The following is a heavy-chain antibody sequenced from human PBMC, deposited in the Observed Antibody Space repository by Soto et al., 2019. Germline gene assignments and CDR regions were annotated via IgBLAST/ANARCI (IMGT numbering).Heavy chain of an antibody. D-gene: IGHD1-1*01. CDR3: ARDGKGAAYTHGPYYFDY. CDR2: ITSTSSAI. J-gene: IGHJ4*02. Sequence: GESLKISCAASGFPFSLYSMNWVRQAPGKGLEWISYITSTSSAINYADSVRGRFTISRDNAMRSLFLHMNSLRDEDTAVYYCARDGKGAAYTHGPYYFDYWGQGALVTVSS. CDR1: GFPFSLYS. V-gene: IGHV3-48*02.